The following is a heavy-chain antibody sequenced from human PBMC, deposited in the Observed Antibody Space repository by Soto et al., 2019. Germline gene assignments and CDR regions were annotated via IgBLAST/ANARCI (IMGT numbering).Heavy chain of an antibody. CDR3: AHSRNLITEDAQVGYFDY. Sequence: QITLKESGPTQVKPTQTLTLTCSFSGFSLNTDGEGVGWVRQPPGEALEWLALIYWDDDERYSPSLKTRLTISKDPSKYQGALIMTNMDPVDTATYYCAHSRNLITEDAQVGYFDYWGQGTLVTVSS. CDR2: IYWDDDE. J-gene: IGHJ4*02. V-gene: IGHV2-5*02. CDR1: GFSLNTDGEG. D-gene: IGHD3-10*01.